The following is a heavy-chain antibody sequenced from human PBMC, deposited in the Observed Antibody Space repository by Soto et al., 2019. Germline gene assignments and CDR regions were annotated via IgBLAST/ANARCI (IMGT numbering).Heavy chain of an antibody. CDR3: ARGSIAARPVDY. D-gene: IGHD6-6*01. Sequence: SVKVSCKASGGTFSSYAISWVRQAPGKGLEWMGGIIPIFGTANYAQKFQGRVTITADESTSTAYMELSSLRSEDTAVYYCARGSIAARPVDYWGQGTLVTVSS. J-gene: IGHJ4*02. CDR2: IIPIFGTA. V-gene: IGHV1-69*13. CDR1: GGTFSSYA.